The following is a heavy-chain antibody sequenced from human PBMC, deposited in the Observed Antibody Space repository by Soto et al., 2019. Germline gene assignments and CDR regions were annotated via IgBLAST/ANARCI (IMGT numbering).Heavy chain of an antibody. CDR2: IIPMFDTP. CDR3: ARSGGLELDFNY. Sequence: QVQLVQSGAEVKKPGSSVKVSCKASGGTFSSDSFSWVRQAPGQGLEWMGGIIPMFDTPIYAQKFQDRVTITADESTSTAYMQLSSLRYGDTAVYYCARSGGLELDFNYWGQGSLVTVSS. D-gene: IGHD1-1*01. V-gene: IGHV1-69*12. J-gene: IGHJ4*02. CDR1: GGTFSSDS.